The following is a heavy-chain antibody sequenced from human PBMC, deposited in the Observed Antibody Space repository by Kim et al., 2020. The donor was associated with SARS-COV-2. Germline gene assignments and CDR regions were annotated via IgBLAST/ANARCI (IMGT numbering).Heavy chain of an antibody. J-gene: IGHJ6*02. V-gene: IGHV1-18*01. D-gene: IGHD3-10*01. CDR2: ISAYNGNT. CDR3: AREWAMVRGRGGGMDV. CDR1: GYTFTSHG. Sequence: ASVKVSCKASGYTFTSHGISWVRQAPGQGLEWMGWISAYNGNTNYAQKLQGRVTMTTDTSTSTAYMELRSLRSDDTAVYYCAREWAMVRGRGGGMDVWGQGTTVTVSS.